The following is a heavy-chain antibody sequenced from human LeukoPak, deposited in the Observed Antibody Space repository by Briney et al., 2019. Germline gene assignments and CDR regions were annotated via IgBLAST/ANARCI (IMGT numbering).Heavy chain of an antibody. CDR3: ARGGVSSGWYGSYFDC. J-gene: IGHJ4*02. V-gene: IGHV1-18*01. Sequence: GESLKISCKASGYTFTSYGISWVRQAPGQGLEWMGWISAYNGNTNYAQKLQGRVTMTTDTSTSTAYMELRSLRSDDTAVYYCARGGVSSGWYGSYFDCWGQGTLVTVSS. CDR1: GYTFTSYG. CDR2: ISAYNGNT. D-gene: IGHD6-19*01.